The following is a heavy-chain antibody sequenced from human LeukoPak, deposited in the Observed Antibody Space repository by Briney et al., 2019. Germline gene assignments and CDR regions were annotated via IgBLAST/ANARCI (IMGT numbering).Heavy chain of an antibody. Sequence: ASVKVSCKASGYTFTSYGISWVRQAPGQGLEWMGWISAYNGNTNYAQKLQGRVTMTTDTSTSTAYMELRSLRSDDTAVYYCARNYCSSTSCSNPFDYWGPGTLVTVSS. D-gene: IGHD2-2*01. J-gene: IGHJ4*02. CDR1: GYTFTSYG. CDR3: ARNYCSSTSCSNPFDY. CDR2: ISAYNGNT. V-gene: IGHV1-18*01.